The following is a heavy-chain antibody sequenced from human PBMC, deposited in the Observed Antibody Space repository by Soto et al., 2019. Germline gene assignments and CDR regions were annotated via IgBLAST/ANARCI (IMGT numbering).Heavy chain of an antibody. Sequence: QVQLQESGPGLVKPSQTLSLTCTVSGGSISSGGYYWSWIRPHPGKGLEWFGYIYYSGSTYYNPSLMSRFTISVDTSKNQFSLKLSSVTAADTAVYYCATYDSSDYYSGSPIGWFDPWGQGTLVTVSS. CDR3: ATYDSSDYYSGSPIGWFDP. V-gene: IGHV4-31*03. CDR2: IYYSGST. CDR1: GGSISSGGYY. J-gene: IGHJ5*02. D-gene: IGHD3-22*01.